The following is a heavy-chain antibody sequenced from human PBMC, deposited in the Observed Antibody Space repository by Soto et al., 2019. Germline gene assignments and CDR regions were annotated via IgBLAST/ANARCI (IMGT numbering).Heavy chain of an antibody. D-gene: IGHD2-8*01. J-gene: IGHJ6*02. CDR1: GFTFSSYS. CDR3: ARDSDPYCTNGVCYPYYYYGMDV. CDR2: ISSSSSYI. Sequence: SCAASGFTFSSYSMNWVRQAPGKGLEWVSSISSSSSYIYYADSVKGRFTISRDNAKNSLYLQMNSLRAEDTAVYYCARDSDPYCTNGVCYPYYYYGMDVWGQGTTVTVSS. V-gene: IGHV3-21*01.